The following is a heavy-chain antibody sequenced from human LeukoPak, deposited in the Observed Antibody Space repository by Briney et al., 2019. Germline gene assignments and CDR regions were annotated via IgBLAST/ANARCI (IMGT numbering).Heavy chain of an antibody. CDR1: GFTFSSYA. D-gene: IGHD4-17*01. J-gene: IGHJ4*02. V-gene: IGHV3-23*01. CDR3: ARVPKEKYGDDFDY. Sequence: PGGSLRLSCAASGFTFSSYAMSWVRQAPGKGLEWVSAISGSGGSTYYADSVKGRFTISRDNSKNTLYLQMNSLRDEGTAVYYCARVPKEKYGDDFDYWGQGTLVTVSS. CDR2: ISGSGGST.